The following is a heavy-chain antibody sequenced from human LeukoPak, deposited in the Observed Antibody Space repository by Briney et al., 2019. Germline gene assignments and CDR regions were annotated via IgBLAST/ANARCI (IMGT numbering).Heavy chain of an antibody. CDR3: AREDRLQGSYYYGMDV. CDR1: GGSFSGYY. CDR2: IYYSGST. V-gene: IGHV4-59*01. Sequence: SETLSLTCAVYGGSFSGYYWNWIRQPPGKGLEWIGYIYYSGSTNYNPSLKSRVTISVDTSKNQFSLKLSSVTAADTAVYYCAREDRLQGSYYYGMDVWGQGTTVTVSS. J-gene: IGHJ6*02. D-gene: IGHD2-2*01.